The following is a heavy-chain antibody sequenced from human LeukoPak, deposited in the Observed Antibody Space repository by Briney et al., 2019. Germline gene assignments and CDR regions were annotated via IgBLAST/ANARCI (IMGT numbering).Heavy chain of an antibody. Sequence: GGSLRLSCTGSGFTFGDNAMSWVRQAPGKGLEWVGFIRNRAYGRTTEYAASVKGRFTISRDDSKSIAYLQMNSLKTEDTAVYYCLRHYSRWGQGTLVTVSS. CDR1: GFTFGDNA. CDR2: IRNRAYGRTT. D-gene: IGHD6-13*01. V-gene: IGHV3-49*04. CDR3: LRHYSR. J-gene: IGHJ4*02.